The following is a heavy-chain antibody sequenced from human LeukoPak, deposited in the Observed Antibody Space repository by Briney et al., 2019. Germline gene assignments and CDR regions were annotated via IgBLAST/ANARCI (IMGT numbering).Heavy chain of an antibody. Sequence: PSETLSLTCTVSGYSISSGYYWGWIRQPPGKGLEWIGSIYHSGSTYYNPSLKSRVTISVDTSKNQFSLKLSSVTAADTAVYYCARGAPSARRAYYYYYYMDVWGKGTTVTVSS. CDR1: GYSISSGYY. CDR3: ARGAPSARRAYYYYYYMDV. D-gene: IGHD6-6*01. J-gene: IGHJ6*03. V-gene: IGHV4-38-2*02. CDR2: IYHSGST.